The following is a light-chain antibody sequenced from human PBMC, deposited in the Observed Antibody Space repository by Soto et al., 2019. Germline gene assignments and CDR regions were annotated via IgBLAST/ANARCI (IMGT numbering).Light chain of an antibody. CDR3: SSYSTTSTRV. CDR1: SSDVGGYDC. CDR2: EVN. Sequence: QSALTQPASVSGSPGQSVTISCTGASSDVGGYDCVSWYQQHPGKAPKLILFEVNNRPSGVSNPFSGSKSGNTASLIISGIQADDEADYYCSSYSTTSTRVFGSGTKVTVL. V-gene: IGLV2-14*01. J-gene: IGLJ1*01.